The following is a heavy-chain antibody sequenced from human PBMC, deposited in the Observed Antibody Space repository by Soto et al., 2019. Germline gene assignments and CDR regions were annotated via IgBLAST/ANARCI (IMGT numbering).Heavy chain of an antibody. V-gene: IGHV1-69*13. D-gene: IGHD2-2*01. Sequence: VASVKVSCKASGGDFSSYAIRWVRQSPEQGLEWMAGIMTIFGTANYAQKFQGRVTITAEAYTSTADRELRSLRSEDTAVYYCAIHDINIGGGLPKIVVVPAARNWFDPGGDGTMVTFPS. CDR3: AIHDINIGGGLPKIVVVPAARNWFDP. J-gene: IGHJ5*02. CDR1: GGDFSSYA. CDR2: IMTIFGTA.